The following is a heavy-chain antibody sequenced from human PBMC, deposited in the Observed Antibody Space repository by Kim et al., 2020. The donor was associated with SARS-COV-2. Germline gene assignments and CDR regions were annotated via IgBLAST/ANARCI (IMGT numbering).Heavy chain of an antibody. J-gene: IGHJ4*02. Sequence: GGSLRLSCAASGFTFSSYGMHWVRQAPGKGLEWVAVISYDGSNKYYADSVKGRFTISRDNSKNTLYLQMNSLRAEDTAVYYCAKDFGKEYSSSSRGLDYWGQGTLVTVSS. V-gene: IGHV3-30*18. D-gene: IGHD6-6*01. CDR1: GFTFSSYG. CDR3: AKDFGKEYSSSSRGLDY. CDR2: ISYDGSNK.